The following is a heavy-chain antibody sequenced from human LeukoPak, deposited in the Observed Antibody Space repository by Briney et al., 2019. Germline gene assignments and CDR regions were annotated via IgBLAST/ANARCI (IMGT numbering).Heavy chain of an antibody. Sequence: GGSLRLSCTASGFTFSSYAMHWVRQAPGKGLEYVSAISSNGGSTYYANSVKGRFTISRDNSKNTLYLQMGSLRAEDMAVYYCARDAHYGSGSYYTEDRPFNEIPPYYSYMDVWGKGTKVSVSS. CDR2: ISSNGGST. V-gene: IGHV3-64*01. D-gene: IGHD3-10*01. CDR3: ARDAHYGSGSYYTEDRPFNEIPPYYSYMDV. CDR1: GFTFSSYA. J-gene: IGHJ6*03.